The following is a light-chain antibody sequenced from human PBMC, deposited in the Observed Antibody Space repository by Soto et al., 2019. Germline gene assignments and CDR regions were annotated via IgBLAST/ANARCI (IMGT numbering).Light chain of an antibody. CDR3: HQYDTWQT. V-gene: IGKV3-15*01. CDR2: SAS. J-gene: IGKJ1*01. Sequence: DIVLTQSPGTLSVSPGERATLSCRASQSVINKLAWYQQKPGQAPRLLIYSASTRATGIPDRFSGSGSGTEFTLTSSSLQSEDFALYYCHQYDTWQTFGQGTKVEIK. CDR1: QSVINK.